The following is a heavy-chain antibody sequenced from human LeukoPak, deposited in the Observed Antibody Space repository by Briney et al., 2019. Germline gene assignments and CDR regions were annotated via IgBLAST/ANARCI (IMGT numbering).Heavy chain of an antibody. CDR3: ARDKYSSSSYYFDY. J-gene: IGHJ4*02. D-gene: IGHD6-6*01. Sequence: GGSLRLSCAASGFTFSSYGMHWVRQAPGKGLEWVAVIWYDGSNKYYADPVKGRFTISRDNSKNTLYPQMNSLRAEDTAVYYCARDKYSSSSYYFDYWGQGTLVTVSS. V-gene: IGHV3-33*01. CDR2: IWYDGSNK. CDR1: GFTFSSYG.